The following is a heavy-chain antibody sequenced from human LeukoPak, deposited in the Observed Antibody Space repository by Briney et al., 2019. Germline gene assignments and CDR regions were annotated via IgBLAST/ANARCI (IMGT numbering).Heavy chain of an antibody. CDR3: ASSGYCSSTSCYAVYYYGMDV. D-gene: IGHD2-2*01. V-gene: IGHV4-59*01. Sequence: SETLSLTCTVSRVSISSYYRSWIRQPPGTGLEWIGYIYYSGSTNYNPSLKSRVTISVDTSKNQFSLKLSSVTAADTAVYYCASSGYCSSTSCYAVYYYGMDVWGKGTTVTVSS. J-gene: IGHJ6*04. CDR2: IYYSGST. CDR1: RVSISSYY.